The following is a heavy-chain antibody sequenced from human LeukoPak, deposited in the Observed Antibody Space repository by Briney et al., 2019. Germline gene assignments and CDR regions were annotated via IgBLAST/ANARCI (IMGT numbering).Heavy chain of an antibody. J-gene: IGHJ4*02. CDR3: ALLGGPATGKGY. V-gene: IGHV1-69*01. CDR1: GGTFSSYA. CDR2: IIPIFGTA. D-gene: IGHD3-16*01. Sequence: SVKVSSKASGGTFSSYAISWVRQAPGQGLEWMGGIIPIFGTANYAQKFQGRVTITADESTSTAYMELSSLRSEDTAVYYCALLGGPATGKGYWGQGTLVTVSS.